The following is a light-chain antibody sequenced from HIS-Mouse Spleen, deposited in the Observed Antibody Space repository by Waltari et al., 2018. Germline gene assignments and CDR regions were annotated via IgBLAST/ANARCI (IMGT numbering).Light chain of an antibody. CDR2: QDS. V-gene: IGLV3-1*01. J-gene: IGLJ2*01. CDR3: QAWDSSTVV. Sequence: SYELTQPPSVSVSPGQTASITCPGDTLGDNYACWYQKKPGQSPLLVIYQDSKRPSGIPERFSGSNSGNTATLTIRGTQAMDEADYYCQAWDSSTVVFGGGTKLTVL. CDR1: TLGDNY.